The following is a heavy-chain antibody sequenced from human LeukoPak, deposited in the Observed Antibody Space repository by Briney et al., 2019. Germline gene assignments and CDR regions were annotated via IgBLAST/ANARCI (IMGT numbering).Heavy chain of an antibody. V-gene: IGHV3-30*04. D-gene: IGHD2/OR15-2a*01. CDR1: GFTLSYYT. J-gene: IGHJ4*02. Sequence: GGSLRLSCAASGFTLSYYTLHWVRQAPGKGLEWGAFISYDGNNKYYADSVKGRFTISRDNAKNTLYLQMNSLRAEDTAVYYCARDWFHAIDYWGQGTLVTVSS. CDR2: ISYDGNNK. CDR3: ARDWFHAIDY.